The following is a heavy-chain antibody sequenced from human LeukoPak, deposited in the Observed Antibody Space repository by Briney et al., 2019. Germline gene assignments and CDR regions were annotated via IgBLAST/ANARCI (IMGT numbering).Heavy chain of an antibody. V-gene: IGHV3-30-3*01. J-gene: IGHJ4*02. D-gene: IGHD5-18*01. CDR2: ISYDRSNK. CDR1: GFTFSSYA. Sequence: GRSLRLPCAASGFTFSSYAMHWVRQAPGKGLEWVAVISYDRSNKYYADSVKGRFTISRDNSKNTLYLQMNSLRAEDTAVYYCARSWIQLWFMLDCWGQGTLVTVSS. CDR3: ARSWIQLWFMLDC.